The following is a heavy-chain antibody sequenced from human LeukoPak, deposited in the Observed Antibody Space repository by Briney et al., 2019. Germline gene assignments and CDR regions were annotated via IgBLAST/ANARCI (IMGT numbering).Heavy chain of an antibody. CDR1: GFTFSSYG. V-gene: IGHV3-33*08. CDR3: FGTISEANAFDI. J-gene: IGHJ3*02. Sequence: GRSLRLSCAASGFTFSSYGMHWVRQAPGKGLEWVAVIWYGGSNKYYADSVKGRFTISRDNSKNTLYLQMNSLRAEDTAVYYCFGTISEANAFDIWGQGTMVTVSS. CDR2: IWYGGSNK. D-gene: IGHD3-3*01.